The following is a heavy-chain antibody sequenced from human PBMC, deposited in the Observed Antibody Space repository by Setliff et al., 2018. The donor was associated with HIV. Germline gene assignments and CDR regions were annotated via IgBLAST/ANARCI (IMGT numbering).Heavy chain of an antibody. J-gene: IGHJ6*03. CDR1: GGTLNRYA. V-gene: IGHV1-69*13. D-gene: IGHD5-12*01. CDR3: ARAREMATINYFYYYMDV. Sequence: ASVKVSCKASGGTLNRYAISWVRQAPGQGLEWMGGVIPIFGTANYAQKFQGRVTITADESTSTAYMELSSLTPEDTAVYYCARAREMATINYFYYYMDVWGKGTTVTVSS. CDR2: VIPIFGTA.